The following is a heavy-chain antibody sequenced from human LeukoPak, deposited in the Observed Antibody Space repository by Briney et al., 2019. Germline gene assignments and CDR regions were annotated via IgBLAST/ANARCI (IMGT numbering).Heavy chain of an antibody. CDR3: ARGRVSSSTWYSTYYYFFYMDF. D-gene: IGHD4-11*01. CDR2: VDHTGST. J-gene: IGHJ6*03. V-gene: IGHV4-59*01. Sequence: SETLSLACAVYGGSFSGYYWSWIRQPPGKGLEWIGYVDHTGSTKFNPSLNGRVSISRDTSNNFFSLRLRSVTAADTVVYFCARGRVSSSTWYSTYYYFFYMDFWGKGTTVTVSS. CDR1: GGSFSGYY.